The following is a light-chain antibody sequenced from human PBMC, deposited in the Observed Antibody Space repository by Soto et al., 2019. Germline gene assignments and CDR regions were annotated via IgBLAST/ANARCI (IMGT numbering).Light chain of an antibody. Sequence: DIHMTQSPSSLSASVGDRVTVSCRASQRITTYVNWYQQKPGEAPKLLITTSGTLQRGVPSRFSGSGSGTDFTLTIISLQPADFATYFCQQTYSTPYTFGQGTKLEIK. CDR1: QRITTY. CDR3: QQTYSTPYT. J-gene: IGKJ2*01. CDR2: TSG. V-gene: IGKV1-39*01.